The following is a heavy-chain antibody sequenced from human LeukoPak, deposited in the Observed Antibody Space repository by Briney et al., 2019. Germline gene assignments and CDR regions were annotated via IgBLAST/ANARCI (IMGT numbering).Heavy chain of an antibody. CDR2: INPNSGGT. J-gene: IGHJ6*03. D-gene: IGHD6-13*01. Sequence: ASVKVSCKASGYTFTGYYMHWVRQAPGQGLEWMGWINPNSGGTSYAQKFQGRVTMTRDTSISTAYMELSRLRSDDTAVYYCARVTYSRADLYYYYYMDVWGKGTTVTVSS. CDR3: ARVTYSRADLYYYYYMDV. CDR1: GYTFTGYY. V-gene: IGHV1-2*02.